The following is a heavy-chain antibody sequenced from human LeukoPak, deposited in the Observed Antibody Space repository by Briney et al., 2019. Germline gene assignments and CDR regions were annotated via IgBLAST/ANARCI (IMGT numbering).Heavy chain of an antibody. CDR2: ISGSGGST. Sequence: GGSLRLSCAASGFTFSSYAMSWVRQAPGKGLEWVSAISGSGGSTYYADSVKGRFTISRDNSKNTLYLQMNSLRAEDTAVYYCARRSTYSGGVGDAFDIWGQGTMVTVSS. V-gene: IGHV3-23*01. J-gene: IGHJ3*02. CDR3: ARRSTYSGGVGDAFDI. CDR1: GFTFSSYA. D-gene: IGHD2-8*02.